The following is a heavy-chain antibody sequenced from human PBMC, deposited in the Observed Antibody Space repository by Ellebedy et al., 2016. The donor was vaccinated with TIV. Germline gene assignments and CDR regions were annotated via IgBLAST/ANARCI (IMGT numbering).Heavy chain of an antibody. D-gene: IGHD2-15*01. J-gene: IGHJ2*01. CDR3: AAKGSGYFDL. CDR1: GFTFSTSW. V-gene: IGHV3-74*01. CDR2: IKTDGSYT. Sequence: GESLKISCVASGFTFSTSWMHWVRQASGKGLVWVSRIKTDGSYTTYADSVKGRFTISRDHAKNTLYLQMNSLRAEDTAVYYCAAKGSGYFDLWGRGTLVTVSS.